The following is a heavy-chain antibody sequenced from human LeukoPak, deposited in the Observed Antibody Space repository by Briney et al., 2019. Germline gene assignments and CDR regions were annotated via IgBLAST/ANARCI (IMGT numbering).Heavy chain of an antibody. CDR3: ARDIDSSGYYEN. CDR1: GFTFSSYS. Sequence: GGSLRLSCAASGFTFSSYSMNCARHAPGKGLEWVSSISSSSSYIQYADSVKSRFTIYRDNAKNSVYLQMNSQRAEDTAVYYCARDIDSSGYYENWGQGTLVTVSS. V-gene: IGHV3-21*01. CDR2: ISSSSSYI. D-gene: IGHD3-22*01. J-gene: IGHJ4*02.